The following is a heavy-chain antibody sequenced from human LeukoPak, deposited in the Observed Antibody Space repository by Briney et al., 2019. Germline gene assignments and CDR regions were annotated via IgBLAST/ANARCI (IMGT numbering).Heavy chain of an antibody. CDR2: IDYSGST. J-gene: IGHJ4*02. CDR1: GVSISTYD. CDR3: AREGGPYRPLDF. Sequence: TPSETLSLTCTVSGVSISTYDWSWIRQPPGKGLEWIGYIDYSGSTNYNPSLKSRVTMSVDTSKHQFSLKLSSVTAADTAVYYCAREGGPYRPLDFSGQGILVTVSS. D-gene: IGHD1-14*01. V-gene: IGHV4-59*01.